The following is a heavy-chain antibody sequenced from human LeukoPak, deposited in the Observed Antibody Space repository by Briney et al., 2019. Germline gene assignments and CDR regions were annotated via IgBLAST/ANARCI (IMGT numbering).Heavy chain of an antibody. CDR3: AGADYNWNGFDP. J-gene: IGHJ5*02. CDR1: GFTFSSYG. D-gene: IGHD1-20*01. Sequence: GGSLRLSCAASGFTFSSYGMHWVRQAPGKGLEWVSYITGSSTTKYYADSVKGRFTISRDNAKNSLYLQMNSLRVEDTAIYYCAGADYNWNGFDPWGQGTLVTVSS. CDR2: ITGSSTTK. V-gene: IGHV3-48*01.